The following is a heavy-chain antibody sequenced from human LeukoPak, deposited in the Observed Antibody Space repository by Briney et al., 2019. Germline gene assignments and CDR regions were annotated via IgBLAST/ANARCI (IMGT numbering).Heavy chain of an antibody. CDR2: INPNSGGT. CDR1: GYTFTGYY. V-gene: IGHV1-2*02. Sequence: GASVKVSCKASGYTFTGYYMHWVRQAPGQGLEWMGWINPNSGGTNYAQKFQGRVTMTRDTSISTAYMELSRLRSDDTAVYYCAGVLDFWSGYVYFDYWGQGTLVTVSS. CDR3: AGVLDFWSGYVYFDY. J-gene: IGHJ4*02. D-gene: IGHD3-3*01.